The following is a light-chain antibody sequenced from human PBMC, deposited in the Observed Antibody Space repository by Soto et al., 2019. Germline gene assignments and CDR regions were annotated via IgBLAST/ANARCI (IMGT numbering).Light chain of an antibody. CDR1: QTISSY. CDR2: IAY. CDR3: KQCYSTPCT. Sequence: DIQMTQSPSSLSASVGDRVTISCRASQTISSYLNWYQQKPGRAHQLLIYIAYVLQSGVPSRFSGSGSGTDFTLTISSLQPEDFAAYYCKQCYSTPCTFGQGTRLEIK. V-gene: IGKV1-39*01. J-gene: IGKJ5*01.